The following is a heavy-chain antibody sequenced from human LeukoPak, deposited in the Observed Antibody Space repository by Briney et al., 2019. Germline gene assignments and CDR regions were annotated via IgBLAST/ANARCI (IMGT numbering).Heavy chain of an antibody. Sequence: SETLSLTCTVSGGSISSYYWSWIRQPAGKGLEWIGRIYTSGSTNYNPSLKSRVTMSVDTSKNQFSLKLSSVTAADTAVYYCARALRIAVAGTEYYFDSWGQGTLVTVSS. CDR2: IYTSGST. D-gene: IGHD6-19*01. V-gene: IGHV4-4*07. J-gene: IGHJ4*02. CDR3: ARALRIAVAGTEYYFDS. CDR1: GGSISSYY.